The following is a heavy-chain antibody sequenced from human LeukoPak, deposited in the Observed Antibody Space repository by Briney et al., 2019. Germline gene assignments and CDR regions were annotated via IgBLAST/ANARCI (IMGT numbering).Heavy chain of an antibody. CDR1: GFTFSTYW. V-gene: IGHV3-7*04. D-gene: IGHD5-18*01. CDR2: IKEDGSAT. Sequence: RGSLRLSCAASGFTFSTYWMTWVRPAPGKGREWVANIKEDGSATHYVNSVKGRFTLSRDNAKKSLYLQMNSLRAEDTAVYYCARDSPGYLAYDSWGQGTLVTVSS. CDR3: ARDSPGYLAYDS. J-gene: IGHJ4*02.